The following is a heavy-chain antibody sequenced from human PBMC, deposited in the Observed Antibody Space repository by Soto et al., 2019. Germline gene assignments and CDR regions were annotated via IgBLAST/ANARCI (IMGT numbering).Heavy chain of an antibody. CDR2: IYYLGST. V-gene: IGHV4-39*01. Sequence: QLQLQESGPGLVKPSETLSLTCTVSGASISSSSYYWGWIRQPPGKGLEWIGSIYYLGSTYYNPSLKSRVIISVDTSNNQFFLKVTSVTAADTAVYYCARRRGGYEYTRRGYCFDYWGQGALVTVSS. D-gene: IGHD2-15*01. CDR1: GASISSSSYY. J-gene: IGHJ4*02. CDR3: ARRRGGYEYTRRGYCFDY.